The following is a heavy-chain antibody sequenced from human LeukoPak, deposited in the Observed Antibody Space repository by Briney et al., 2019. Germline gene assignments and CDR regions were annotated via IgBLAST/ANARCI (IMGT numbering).Heavy chain of an antibody. J-gene: IGHJ4*02. Sequence: GGSLRLSCAASGFTFDDYAMHWVRQAPGKGLEWMGGFDPEDGETIYAQKFQGRVTMTEDTSTDTAYMELSSLRSEDTAVYYCATGPYDFWSGYYRDYWGQGTLVTVSS. CDR2: FDPEDGET. CDR3: ATGPYDFWSGYYRDY. D-gene: IGHD3-3*01. V-gene: IGHV1-24*01. CDR1: GFTFDDYA.